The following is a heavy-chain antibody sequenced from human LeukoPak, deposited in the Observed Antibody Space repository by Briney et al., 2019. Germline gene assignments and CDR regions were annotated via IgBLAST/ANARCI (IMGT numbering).Heavy chain of an antibody. Sequence: SDTLSLTCAVFGGSFSDYYWSWIRQPPGKGLEWIGEINPSGSTNCNPSLKSRVTISIDTSTKQFSLRLSSVTAADTAVYYCARMRGGGIGYHYYMDVWGKGTTVLVSS. CDR1: GGSFSDYY. CDR3: ARMRGGGIGYHYYMDV. J-gene: IGHJ6*03. D-gene: IGHD2-15*01. V-gene: IGHV4-34*01. CDR2: INPSGST.